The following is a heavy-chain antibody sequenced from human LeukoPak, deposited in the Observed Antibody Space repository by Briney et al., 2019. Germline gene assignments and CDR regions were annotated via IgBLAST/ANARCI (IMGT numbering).Heavy chain of an antibody. CDR1: GFTFNDYA. Sequence: GGSLRLSCAASGFTFNDYAMHWVRQAPGKGLEWVSGINWSSGNIGYADSVKGRFTISRDNAKNSLHLQMISLRDEDTALYYCAKAVKVADYYYGMDVWGLGTAVTVS. J-gene: IGHJ6*02. D-gene: IGHD2-15*01. V-gene: IGHV3-9*01. CDR2: INWSSGNI. CDR3: AKAVKVADYYYGMDV.